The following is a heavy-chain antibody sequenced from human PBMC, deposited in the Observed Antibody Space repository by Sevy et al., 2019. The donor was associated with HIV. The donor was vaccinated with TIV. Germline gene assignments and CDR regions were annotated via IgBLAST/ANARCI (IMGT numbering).Heavy chain of an antibody. V-gene: IGHV3-74*01. Sequence: GESLKISCAASGFTFSSHWMFWVRQAPGKGLMWVSHINSHGTIPNYADSVKGRFAISRDNAKNTVYLRMDSLRAEDTAVYYCARGQLLQFLEWPSYSLDVWGQGTTVTVSS. CDR3: ARGQLLQFLEWPSYSLDV. D-gene: IGHD3-3*01. J-gene: IGHJ6*02. CDR1: GFTFSSHW. CDR2: INSHGTIP.